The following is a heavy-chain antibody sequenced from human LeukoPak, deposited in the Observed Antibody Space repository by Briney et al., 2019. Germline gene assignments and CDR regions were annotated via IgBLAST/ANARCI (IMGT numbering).Heavy chain of an antibody. J-gene: IGHJ4*02. CDR3: AREYCSSTSCSAYY. V-gene: IGHV7-4-1*02. CDR1: GYTFTSYA. D-gene: IGHD2-2*01. Sequence: GASVKVSCKASGYTFTSYAMNWVRQAPGQGLEWMGWINTNTGNPTYAQGFTGRFVFSLDTSVSTAYLQISSLKAEDTAVYHCAREYCSSTSCSAYYWGQGTLVTVSS. CDR2: INTNTGNP.